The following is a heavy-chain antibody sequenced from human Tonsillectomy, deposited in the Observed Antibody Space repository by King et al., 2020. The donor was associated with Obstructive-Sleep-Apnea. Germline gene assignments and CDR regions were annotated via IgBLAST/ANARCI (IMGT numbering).Heavy chain of an antibody. CDR3: AKRSGKRAYASVYLDH. Sequence: VQLVESGGGVVQPGGSLRLSCAASGFTFSTYGIHWVRQAPGRGLEGVALVPFDGDNKYYADSVKGRFTISSENAKKTLFLQMNSLRAEDTAGYFCAKRSGKRAYASVYLDHWGQGTLVTVSS. D-gene: IGHD5-12*01. CDR1: GFTFSTYG. CDR2: VPFDGDNK. J-gene: IGHJ4*02. V-gene: IGHV3-30*02.